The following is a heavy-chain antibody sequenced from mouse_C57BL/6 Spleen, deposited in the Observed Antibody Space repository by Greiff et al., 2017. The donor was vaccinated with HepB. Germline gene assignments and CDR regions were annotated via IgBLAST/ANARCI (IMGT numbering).Heavy chain of an antibody. CDR3: ARGVRTGPYYFDY. V-gene: IGHV1-50*01. D-gene: IGHD4-1*01. J-gene: IGHJ2*01. CDR2: IDPSDSYT. Sequence: QVQLQQPGAELVKPGASVKLSCKASGYTFTSYWMQWVKQRPGQGLEWIGEIDPSDSYTNYNQKFKGKATLTVDTSSSTAYMQLSSLTSEDSAVYYCARGVRTGPYYFDYWGQGTTLTVSS. CDR1: GYTFTSYW.